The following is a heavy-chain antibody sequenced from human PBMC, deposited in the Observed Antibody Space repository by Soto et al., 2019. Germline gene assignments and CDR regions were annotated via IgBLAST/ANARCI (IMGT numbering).Heavy chain of an antibody. D-gene: IGHD2-15*01. CDR3: AKKNPHGYSNKAWLDP. Sequence: QVQLLQSGAELREPGSSVRVSCTPSGGTFVSSAFAWVRQAPGGKIEWMGGIIPILGRTKYAEKFLGRLTIRADDSSRTAYLELSSLTFDDTAVYFCAKKNPHGYSNKAWLDPWGQGTLVTVST. V-gene: IGHV1-69*01. CDR2: IIPILGRT. J-gene: IGHJ5*02. CDR1: GGTFVSSA.